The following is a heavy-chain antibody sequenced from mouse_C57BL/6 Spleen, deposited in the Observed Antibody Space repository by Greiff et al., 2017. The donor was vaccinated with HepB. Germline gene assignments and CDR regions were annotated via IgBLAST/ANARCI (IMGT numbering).Heavy chain of an antibody. CDR3: ARRDYGYDGDYFDY. Sequence: VQVVESGAELVKPGASVKISCKASGYAFSSYWMNWVKQRPGKGLEWIGQIYPGDGDTNYNGKFKGKATLTADKSSSTAYMQLSSLTSEDSAVYFCARRDYGYDGDYFDYWGQGTTLTVSS. J-gene: IGHJ2*01. CDR2: IYPGDGDT. V-gene: IGHV1-80*01. CDR1: GYAFSSYW. D-gene: IGHD2-2*01.